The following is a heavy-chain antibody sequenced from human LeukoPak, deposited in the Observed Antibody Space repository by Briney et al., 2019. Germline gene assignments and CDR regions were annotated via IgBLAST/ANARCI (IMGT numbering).Heavy chain of an antibody. Sequence: GGSLRLSCAASGFTFSSYAMSWVRQAPGKGLEWVSAISDSGGSTYYADSVKGRFTISRDNSKNTLYLQMNSLRAEDTAVYYCAKTGYYDTKHTTLDYWGQGTLVTVSS. V-gene: IGHV3-23*01. CDR2: ISDSGGST. CDR3: AKTGYYDTKHTTLDY. CDR1: GFTFSSYA. J-gene: IGHJ4*02. D-gene: IGHD3-22*01.